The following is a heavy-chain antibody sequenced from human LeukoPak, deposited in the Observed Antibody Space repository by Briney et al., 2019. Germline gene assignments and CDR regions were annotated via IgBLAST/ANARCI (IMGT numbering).Heavy chain of an antibody. CDR2: IIGSGSTI. J-gene: IGHJ4*02. D-gene: IGHD3-22*01. CDR1: GFTFSGYE. V-gene: IGHV3-48*03. CDR3: AREADDNLDY. Sequence: PGGSLRLSCAASGFTFSGYEMNWVRQAPGKGQEWVSYIIGSGSTIYYADSVKGRFTISRDNARNSLYLQMSSLRAEDTAVYYCAREADDNLDYWGQGTLVTVSS.